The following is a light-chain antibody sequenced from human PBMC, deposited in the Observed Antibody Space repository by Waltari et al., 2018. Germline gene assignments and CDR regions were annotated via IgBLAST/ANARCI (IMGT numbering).Light chain of an antibody. CDR2: DAS. V-gene: IGKV1-13*02. J-gene: IGKJ5*01. CDR1: QGISSA. Sequence: AIQLTLSPSSLSASVGDRVTITCRASQGISSALAWYQQKPGKAPKVLIYDASSLESGVPSRFRGSGSGTYFTLTISSLQPEDFATYYCQQFNSFPITFGLGTRLDIK. CDR3: QQFNSFPIT.